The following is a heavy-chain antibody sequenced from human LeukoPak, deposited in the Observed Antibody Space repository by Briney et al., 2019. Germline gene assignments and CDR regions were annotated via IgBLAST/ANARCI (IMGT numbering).Heavy chain of an antibody. Sequence: SGTLSLTCAVSGGSISSSNWWSWVRQPPGKGLEWIGEIYHSGSTNYNPSLKSRVTISVDKSKNQFSLKPSSVTAADTAVYYCARNPPHGWELLVYFDYWGQGTLVTVSS. CDR2: IYHSGST. CDR1: GGSISSSNW. V-gene: IGHV4-4*02. J-gene: IGHJ4*02. CDR3: ARNPPHGWELLVYFDY. D-gene: IGHD1-26*01.